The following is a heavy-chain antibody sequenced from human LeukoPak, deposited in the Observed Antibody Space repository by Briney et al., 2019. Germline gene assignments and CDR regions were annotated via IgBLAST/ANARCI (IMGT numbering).Heavy chain of an antibody. Sequence: GRSLRLSCAASGFTFSSYGMHWVRQAPGKGLEWVAVIWYDGSNKYYAVSVKGRFTISRDNPKKMLYMQMNSLRAEDTAVYYCARGGMYYYGSGSQAFDYWGQGTLVTVSS. D-gene: IGHD3-10*01. J-gene: IGHJ4*02. CDR3: ARGGMYYYGSGSQAFDY. CDR2: IWYDGSNK. V-gene: IGHV3-33*01. CDR1: GFTFSSYG.